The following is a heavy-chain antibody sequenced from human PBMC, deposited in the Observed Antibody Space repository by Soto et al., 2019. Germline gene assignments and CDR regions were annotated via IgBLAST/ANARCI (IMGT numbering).Heavy chain of an antibody. CDR2: MNSDGSTT. Sequence: EVQLVESGGGLVQPGGSLRLSCAASGFTFSSYWMHWVRQAPGKGLVWVSRMNSDGSTTSYADSVKGRFTISRDNAKNTVYLQMNSLTAEDTAVYYCARVGRGFWHFDLWGRGTLVTVSS. V-gene: IGHV3-74*01. CDR1: GFTFSSYW. CDR3: ARVGRGFWHFDL. J-gene: IGHJ2*01.